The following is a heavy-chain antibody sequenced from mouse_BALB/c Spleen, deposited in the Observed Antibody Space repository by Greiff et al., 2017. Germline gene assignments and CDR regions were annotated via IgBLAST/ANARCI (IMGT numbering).Heavy chain of an antibody. Sequence: EVQLVESGGGLVKPGGSLKLSCAASGFTFSSYAMSWVRQTPEKRLEWVATISSGGSYTYYPDSVKGRFTISRDNAKNTLYLQMSSLRSEDTAMYYCARQAYFYFDYWGQGTTLTVSS. CDR2: ISSGGSYT. CDR3: ARQAYFYFDY. V-gene: IGHV5-9-3*01. CDR1: GFTFSSYA. J-gene: IGHJ2*01. D-gene: IGHD2-10*01.